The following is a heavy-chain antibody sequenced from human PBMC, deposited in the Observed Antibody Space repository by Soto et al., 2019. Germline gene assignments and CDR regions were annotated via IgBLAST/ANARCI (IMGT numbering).Heavy chain of an antibody. V-gene: IGHV1-58*01. CDR2: IVVGSGNT. Sequence: SVKVSCKASGFTFTSSAVQWVRQARGQRLEWIGWIVVGSGNTNYAQKFQERVTITRDMSTSTAYMELSSLRSEDTAVYYCAEASLYGYRNTYIRMDVCGQRSTVPVS. CDR1: GFTFTSSA. CDR3: AEASLYGYRNTYIRMDV. J-gene: IGHJ6*02. D-gene: IGHD5-18*01.